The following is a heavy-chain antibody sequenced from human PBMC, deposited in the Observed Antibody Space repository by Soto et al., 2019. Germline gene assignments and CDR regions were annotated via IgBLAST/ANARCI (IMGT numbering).Heavy chain of an antibody. CDR1: GGSISNFY. J-gene: IGHJ4*02. V-gene: IGHV4-59*01. CDR2: ISYSGST. D-gene: IGHD2-8*01. Sequence: SETLFLTCTVSGGSISNFYWSWIRQPPGKGLEWIGYISYSGSTNYNPSLKSRVSISVDTSKNQLSLNLTSVTAADTAVYYCARAPMVLSRSYFDSWGQGTPVTVSS. CDR3: ARAPMVLSRSYFDS.